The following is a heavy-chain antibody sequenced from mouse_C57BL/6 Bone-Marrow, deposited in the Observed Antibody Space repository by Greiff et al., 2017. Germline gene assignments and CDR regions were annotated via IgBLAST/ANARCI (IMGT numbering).Heavy chain of an antibody. V-gene: IGHV5-17*01. CDR1: GFTFSDYG. CDR2: ISSGSGTI. Sequence: EVNVVESGGGLVKPGGSLKLSCAASGFTFSDYGMHWVRQAPEKGLEWVAYISSGSGTINYADTVKGRFTISRDNANNTLFLQMTSLRSEDTAMYYCARNGAFDVWGTGTTVTVSS. J-gene: IGHJ1*03. D-gene: IGHD1-1*01. CDR3: ARNGAFDV.